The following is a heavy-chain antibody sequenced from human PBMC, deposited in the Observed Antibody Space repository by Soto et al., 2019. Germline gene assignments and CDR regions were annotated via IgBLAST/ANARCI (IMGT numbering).Heavy chain of an antibody. V-gene: IGHV1-69*13. CDR2: IIPMFGTP. Sequence: WASVKVSCKASGGTFSKYAISWVRQAPGQGLEWLGGIIPMFGTPNYAQKFQGRVTISADESTTTAYLELSSLRSADTAVYFCARPLRDRKFYHGLAVWGQGTTVTVS. D-gene: IGHD3-22*01. J-gene: IGHJ6*02. CDR1: GGTFSKYA. CDR3: ARPLRDRKFYHGLAV.